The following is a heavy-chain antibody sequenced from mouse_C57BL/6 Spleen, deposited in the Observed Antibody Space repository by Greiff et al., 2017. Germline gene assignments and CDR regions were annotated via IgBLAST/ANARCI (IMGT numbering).Heavy chain of an antibody. D-gene: IGHD2-10*01. CDR1: GYTFTDYY. Sequence: DVQLQQSGPVLVKPGSSVKMSCKASGYTFTDYYMNWVKQSHGQCLELIGVINPYNGGTSYNQNFKGKATLTVDKSSSTAYMELNSLTSEDSAVYYCARKSLLTRKDYFDYWGQGTTLTVSS. CDR2: INPYNGGT. V-gene: IGHV1-19*01. J-gene: IGHJ2*01. CDR3: ARKSLLTRKDYFDY.